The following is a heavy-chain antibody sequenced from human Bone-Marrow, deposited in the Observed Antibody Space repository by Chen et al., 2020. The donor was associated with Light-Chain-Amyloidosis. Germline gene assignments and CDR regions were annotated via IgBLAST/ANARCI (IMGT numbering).Heavy chain of an antibody. CDR1: GFSFSSYW. J-gene: IGHJ4*02. V-gene: IGHV3-74*02. Sequence: EVQLVESGGGLVQPGGCLRLSCAASGFSFSSYWMHWVRQAPGKGLVWVSRINTDGSTTTYADSVRGRFTISRDNAKNTLFLQMSSLRAEDTAIYYCAKGRNSGQYQIHDWGQGALVTVSS. CDR3: AKGRNSGQYQIHD. D-gene: IGHD5-12*01. CDR2: INTDGSTT.